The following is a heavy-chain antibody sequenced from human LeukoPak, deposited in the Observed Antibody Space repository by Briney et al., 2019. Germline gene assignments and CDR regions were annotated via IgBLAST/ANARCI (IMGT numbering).Heavy chain of an antibody. Sequence: GGSLRLSCAASGFTFSSYGMHWVRQAPGKGLEWVAVISYDGSNKYYADSVKGRFTISRDNSKNTLYLQMNSLRAEDTAVYYCAKDRPPADYWGQGTLVTVSS. D-gene: IGHD1-26*01. V-gene: IGHV3-30*18. CDR2: ISYDGSNK. CDR1: GFTFSSYG. J-gene: IGHJ4*02. CDR3: AKDRPPADY.